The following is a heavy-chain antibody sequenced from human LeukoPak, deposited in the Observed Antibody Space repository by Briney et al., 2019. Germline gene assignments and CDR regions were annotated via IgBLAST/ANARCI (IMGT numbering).Heavy chain of an antibody. Sequence: GGSLRLSCAASGFTVSSNYMSWVRQAPGKGLEWVSAISGSGGSTYYADSVKGRFTISRDNSKNTLYLQMNSLRAEDTAVYYCAKDHDIVVVPAATNWFDPWGQGTLVTVSS. J-gene: IGHJ5*02. CDR2: ISGSGGST. CDR1: GFTVSSNY. CDR3: AKDHDIVVVPAATNWFDP. V-gene: IGHV3-23*01. D-gene: IGHD2-2*01.